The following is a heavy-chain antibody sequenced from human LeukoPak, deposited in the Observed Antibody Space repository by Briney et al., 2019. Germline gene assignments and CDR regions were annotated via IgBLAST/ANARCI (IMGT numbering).Heavy chain of an antibody. CDR3: ASRVNYYDSSGYYYRHYYYYYYMDV. V-gene: IGHV3-23*01. Sequence: GGSLRLFCLASGFTFSSYVMNWVRQTPGKGLEWVPSISVSGGSTFYPDSVKGRFTIFRDNSKNTLYLQLNGLRIEDTAVYYCASRVNYYDSSGYYYRHYYYYYYMDVWGKGTTVTISS. J-gene: IGHJ6*03. CDR2: ISVSGGST. CDR1: GFTFSSYV. D-gene: IGHD3-22*01.